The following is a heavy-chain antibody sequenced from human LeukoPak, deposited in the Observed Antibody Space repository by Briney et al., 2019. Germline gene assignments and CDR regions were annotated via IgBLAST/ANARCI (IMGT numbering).Heavy chain of an antibody. CDR3: ASAREWGLNAFDI. Sequence: SQTLSLTCTVSGGSISSGGYYWSWIRQPPGKGLEWIGYIYHSGSTYYNPSLKSRVTISVDRSKNQFSLKLSSVTAADTAVYYCASAREWGLNAFDIWGQGTMVTVSS. CDR1: GGSISSGGYY. D-gene: IGHD1-26*01. V-gene: IGHV4-30-2*01. J-gene: IGHJ3*02. CDR2: IYHSGST.